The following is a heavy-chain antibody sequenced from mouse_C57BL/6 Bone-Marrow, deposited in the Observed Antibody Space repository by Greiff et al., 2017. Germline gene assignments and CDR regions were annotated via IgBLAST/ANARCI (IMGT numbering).Heavy chain of an antibody. CDR1: GFTFSDSG. CDR3: AREGLDY. J-gene: IGHJ2*01. Sequence: EVMLVESGGGLVKPGGSLKLSCAASGFTFSDSGMHWVRQAPEKGLEWVAYISSGSSTIYYADTVKGRFTISRDNAKNTLFLQMTSLRSEDTAMYYCAREGLDYWGQGTTLTVSS. V-gene: IGHV5-17*01. CDR2: ISSGSSTI.